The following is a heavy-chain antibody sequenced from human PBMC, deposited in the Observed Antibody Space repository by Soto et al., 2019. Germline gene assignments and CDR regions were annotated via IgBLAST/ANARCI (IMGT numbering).Heavy chain of an antibody. CDR1: GFTFSNYS. D-gene: IGHD2-8*01. V-gene: IGHV3-30-3*01. CDR3: ARAPGVQYYFDY. Sequence: GGSLILSCAASGFTFSNYSMDWVRQAPGKGLEWVAVISYDESDKYYADSVKGRFTISRDNSKNTLYLQMNSLRADDTAVYYCARAPGVQYYFDYWGLGTLVTVSS. CDR2: ISYDESDK. J-gene: IGHJ4*02.